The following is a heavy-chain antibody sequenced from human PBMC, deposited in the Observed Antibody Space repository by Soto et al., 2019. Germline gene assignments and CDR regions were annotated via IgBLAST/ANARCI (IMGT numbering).Heavy chain of an antibody. D-gene: IGHD2-21*02. CDR2: IHHDGST. V-gene: IGHV4-34*01. CDR1: GGSSSSHS. Sequence: QVQLQQWGAGLLKASETLSLTCAISGGSSSSHSKSWVRQPPGKGLEWIGEIHHDGSTNYNPSLKSRVTISGDTSKNHFSLELSSVTAADTAVYYCATYDVGTIIQDYWGQGTLVTVSS. CDR3: ATYDVGTIIQDY. J-gene: IGHJ4*02.